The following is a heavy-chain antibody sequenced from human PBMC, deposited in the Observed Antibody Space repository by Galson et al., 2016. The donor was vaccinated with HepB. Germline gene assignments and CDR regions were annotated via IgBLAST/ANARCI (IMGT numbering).Heavy chain of an antibody. CDR2: IYPGDSDT. Sequence: SGAEVKKPGESLEISCKASGYSFTTYWIGWVRQVPGKGLEWVGTIYPGDSDTRYSPSFQGQVTISADRSISTAYLQWSSLKASDTAMYYCARRKNYAPDYWGQGTLVTVSS. CDR3: ARRKNYAPDY. CDR1: GYSFTTYW. V-gene: IGHV5-51*01. J-gene: IGHJ4*02. D-gene: IGHD1-7*01.